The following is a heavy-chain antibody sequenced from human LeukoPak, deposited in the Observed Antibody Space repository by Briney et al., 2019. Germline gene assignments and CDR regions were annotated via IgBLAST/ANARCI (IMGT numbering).Heavy chain of an antibody. CDR3: AAPQPGIAAAGLDY. V-gene: IGHV3-53*04. CDR2: IYSGGST. D-gene: IGHD6-13*01. J-gene: IGHJ4*02. CDR1: GFTLSSNY. Sequence: GGSLRLSCAASGFTLSSNYMSWVRQAPGKGLGGGSVIYSGGSTYYADSVKGRFTTSRHNSKNTLYLQMNSLRAEDTAVYYCAAPQPGIAAAGLDYWGQGTLVTVSS.